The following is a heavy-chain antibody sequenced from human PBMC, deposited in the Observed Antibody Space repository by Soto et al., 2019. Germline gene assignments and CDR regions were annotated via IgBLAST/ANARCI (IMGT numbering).Heavy chain of an antibody. CDR2: INPDAGAT. CDR1: AYSFTTYH. J-gene: IGHJ5*02. CDR3: AGGDICLVPSSEGKWFDP. D-gene: IGHD2-15*01. V-gene: IGHV1-46*01. Sequence: QVQLVQSGAEVKKPGASVTVSCKASAYSFTTYHIHWVRQAPGQGLEWMGLINPDAGATNYAQRFQGRLRLNRGTSTSTSFMELRRLRFEDTAVFFWAGGDICLVPSSEGKWFDPWGQGTLVTVSS.